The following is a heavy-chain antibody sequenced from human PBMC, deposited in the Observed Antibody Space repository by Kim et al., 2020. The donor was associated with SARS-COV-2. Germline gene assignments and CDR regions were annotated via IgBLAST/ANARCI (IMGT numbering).Heavy chain of an antibody. Sequence: GGSLRLSCAASGFTVSSNYMSWVRQAPGKGLEWVSVIYSGGSTYYADSVKGRFTISRDNSKNTLYLQMNSLRAEDTAVYYCARDRPAGDYVWGSYRPLDYFQHWGQGTLVTVSS. V-gene: IGHV3-66*01. CDR3: ARDRPAGDYVWGSYRPLDYFQH. CDR1: GFTVSSNY. J-gene: IGHJ1*01. CDR2: IYSGGST. D-gene: IGHD3-16*01.